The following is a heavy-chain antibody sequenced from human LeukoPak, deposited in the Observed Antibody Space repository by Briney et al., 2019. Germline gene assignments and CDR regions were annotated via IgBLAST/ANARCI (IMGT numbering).Heavy chain of an antibody. D-gene: IGHD6-19*01. CDR2: INPNSGGT. Sequence: ASVKVSCKASEYSFTDKYLHWVRQAPGQGLEWMGWINPNSGGTNYAQKFQGRVTMTRDTSISTAYMELSRLRSDDTAVYYCARDHGYSSGWYIDYWGQGTLVTVSS. J-gene: IGHJ4*02. V-gene: IGHV1-2*02. CDR3: ARDHGYSSGWYIDY. CDR1: EYSFTDKY.